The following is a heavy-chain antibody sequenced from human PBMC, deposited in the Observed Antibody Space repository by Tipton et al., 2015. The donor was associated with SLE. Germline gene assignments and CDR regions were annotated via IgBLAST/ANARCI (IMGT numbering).Heavy chain of an antibody. V-gene: IGHV1-18*01. CDR2: ISTNNGNT. CDR3: ARDGSGWFRNWFDP. D-gene: IGHD6-19*01. Sequence: QLVQSGAEVKKPGASVKVSCKASDYTFSNYGISWLRQAPGQGLEWMGWISTNNGNTNYAQNLQGRVTMTRDTAISTAYMELSRLRSDDTAVYYCARDGSGWFRNWFDPWGQGTLVTVSS. CDR1: DYTFSNYG. J-gene: IGHJ5*02.